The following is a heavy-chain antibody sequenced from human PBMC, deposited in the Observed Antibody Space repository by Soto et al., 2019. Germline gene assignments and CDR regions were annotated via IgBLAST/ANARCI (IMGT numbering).Heavy chain of an antibody. Sequence: GASVKVSCKASGGTFSSYAISWVRQAPGQGLEWMGGIIPIFGTANYAQKFQGRVTITADESTSTAYMELSSLRSEDTAVYYCARDAGSGWRFGVVTKPDTTPFDYWGQGTLVTVSS. CDR2: IIPIFGTA. CDR3: ARDAGSGWRFGVVTKPDTTPFDY. V-gene: IGHV1-69*13. J-gene: IGHJ4*02. CDR1: GGTFSSYA. D-gene: IGHD3-3*01.